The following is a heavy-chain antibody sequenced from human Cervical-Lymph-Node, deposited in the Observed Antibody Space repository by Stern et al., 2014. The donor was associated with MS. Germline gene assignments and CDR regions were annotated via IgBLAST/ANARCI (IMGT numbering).Heavy chain of an antibody. J-gene: IGHJ4*02. D-gene: IGHD2-8*01. V-gene: IGHV1-3*04. CDR3: ARPIGDCTNGVCYNEFDY. CDR1: GYSFTYYN. Sequence: QVQLVQSGAEVKKPGASVKVSCKASGYSFTYYNIHWVRQAPGHRLEWMGWINTGDGNTKYSQKFQGRVTISRDTSATTAYLELSLRSEDTAVYYCARPIGDCTNGVCYNEFDYWGQGTLVVVSS. CDR2: INTGDGNT.